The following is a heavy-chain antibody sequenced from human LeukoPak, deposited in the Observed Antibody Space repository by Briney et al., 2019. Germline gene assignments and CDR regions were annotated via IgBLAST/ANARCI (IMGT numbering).Heavy chain of an antibody. CDR1: GFTFSSHW. CDR3: AKDLPVYYDSSGYAPGDY. Sequence: PGGSLRLSCAASGFTFSSHWMSWVRQAPGKGPEWVANIKQDGTEIYYVDSVKGRFTISRDNSKNTLYLQMNSLRAEDTAVYYCAKDLPVYYDSSGYAPGDYWGQGTLVTVSS. J-gene: IGHJ4*02. D-gene: IGHD3-22*01. CDR2: IKQDGTEI. V-gene: IGHV3-7*01.